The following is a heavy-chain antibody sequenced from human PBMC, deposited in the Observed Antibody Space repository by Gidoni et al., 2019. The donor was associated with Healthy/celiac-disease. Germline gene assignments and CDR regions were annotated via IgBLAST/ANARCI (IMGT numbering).Heavy chain of an antibody. CDR1: GFTFSSYG. V-gene: IGHV3-30*18. D-gene: IGHD5-12*01. Sequence: QVQLVESGGGVVQPGRSLRLSCAASGFTFSSYGMHWVRQAPGKGLAWVAVISYDGSNKYYADSVKGRFTISRDNSKNTLYLQMNSLRAEDTAVYYCAKDEGWLQLTVHFQHWGQGTLVTVSS. CDR3: AKDEGWLQLTVHFQH. CDR2: ISYDGSNK. J-gene: IGHJ1*01.